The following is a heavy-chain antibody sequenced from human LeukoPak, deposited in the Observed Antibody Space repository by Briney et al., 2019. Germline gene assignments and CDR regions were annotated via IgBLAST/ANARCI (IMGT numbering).Heavy chain of an antibody. J-gene: IGHJ4*02. CDR1: GGSISSGNYY. CDR3: ARGYTYGHGAMFDF. V-gene: IGHV4-61*02. CDR2: VHTSGST. Sequence: PSETLSLTCTVSGGSISSGNYYWTWIRQPAGKGLEWIGRVHTSGSTDFNPSLKSRVSISSDTSKNQFSLKLSSVTAADTAVYYCARGYTYGHGAMFDFWGQGTLVSVSP. D-gene: IGHD5-18*01.